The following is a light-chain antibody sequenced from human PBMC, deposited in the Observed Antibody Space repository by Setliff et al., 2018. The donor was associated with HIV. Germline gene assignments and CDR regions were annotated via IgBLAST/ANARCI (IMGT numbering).Light chain of an antibody. J-gene: IGLJ2*01. V-gene: IGLV2-14*01. CDR2: EVT. CDR3: SSYTSNTTVI. Sequence: QSVLAQPASVSGSPGQSITISCTGTSSDVGGYNFVSWYQQHPGKAPKLMIYEVTNRPSGVSNRFSGSKSDNTASLTISGLQAEDEADYYCSSYTSNTTVIFGGGTKATVL. CDR1: SSDVGGYNF.